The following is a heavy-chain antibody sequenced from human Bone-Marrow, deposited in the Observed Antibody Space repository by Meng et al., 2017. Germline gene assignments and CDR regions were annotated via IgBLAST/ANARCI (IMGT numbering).Heavy chain of an antibody. D-gene: IGHD2-21*02. Sequence: QVQLQESGPGLVKPSETLSLTCTVSGGSISTYYWSWIRQSPEEGLEWIGYINYSGRTNYIPSLRSRATISVDPSKNQFSLNLRSVTAADTAVYYCARGPSHGGSYSDYWGQGTLVTVSS. V-gene: IGHV4-59*01. CDR1: GGSISTYY. J-gene: IGHJ4*02. CDR2: INYSGRT. CDR3: ARGPSHGGSYSDY.